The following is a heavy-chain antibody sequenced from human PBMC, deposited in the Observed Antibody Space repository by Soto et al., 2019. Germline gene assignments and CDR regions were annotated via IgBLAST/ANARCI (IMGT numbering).Heavy chain of an antibody. Sequence: PGGSLRLSCAASGFTFSSYSMNWVRQAPGKGLEWVSSICSSSSYIYYADSMKGRFTISRDNAKNSLYLQMNSLRAEDTAVYYCARDSDFRQGQIAYQLLSPLDAFDIWGQGTMVTVSS. CDR2: ICSSSSYI. D-gene: IGHD2-2*01. J-gene: IGHJ3*02. V-gene: IGHV3-21*01. CDR3: ARDSDFRQGQIAYQLLSPLDAFDI. CDR1: GFTFSSYS.